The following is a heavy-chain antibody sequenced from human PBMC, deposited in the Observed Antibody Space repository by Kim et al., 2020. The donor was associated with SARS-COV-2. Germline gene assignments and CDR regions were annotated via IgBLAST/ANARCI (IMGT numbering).Heavy chain of an antibody. J-gene: IGHJ4*02. CDR2: IIPIFGTA. CDR1: GGTFSSYA. D-gene: IGHD3-9*01. CDR3: ARGRLHFDWLLQSY. V-gene: IGHV1-69*13. Sequence: SVKVSCKASGGTFSSYAISWVRQAPGQGLEWMGGIIPIFGTANYAQKFQGRVTITADESTGTAYMELSSLRSEDTAVYYCARGRLHFDWLLQSYWGQGTLVTVSS.